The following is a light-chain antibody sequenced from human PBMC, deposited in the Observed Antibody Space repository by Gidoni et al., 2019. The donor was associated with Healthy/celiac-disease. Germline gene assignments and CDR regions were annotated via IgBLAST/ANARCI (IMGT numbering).Light chain of an antibody. V-gene: IGKV4-1*01. CDR1: QSVLYSSNNKNY. Sequence: DIVMTQSPDSLAVSLGERATINCKSSQSVLYSSNNKNYLAWYQQKPGQPPKLLIYWASTRESGVPDRCSGSGSGTDFTLTISSLQAEDVAVYYCQQYYSTPPYTFGQGTKPEIK. CDR2: WAS. J-gene: IGKJ2*01. CDR3: QQYYSTPPYT.